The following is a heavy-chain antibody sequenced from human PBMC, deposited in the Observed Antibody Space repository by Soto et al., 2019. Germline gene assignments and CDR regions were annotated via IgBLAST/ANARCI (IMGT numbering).Heavy chain of an antibody. D-gene: IGHD2-2*01. J-gene: IGHJ5*02. CDR3: ARDFRTADRTSWINWLDH. CDR1: GDTVSSDSAA. V-gene: IGHV6-1*01. CDR2: TYYRSKWYN. Sequence: PSQTLSLTCAISGDTVSSDSAAWNWIRQSPSRGLDWLGRTYYRSKWYNDYAVSVKSRIIINPDTSSNQLSLHLNSVTADDTAVYYYARDFRTADRTSWINWLDHWGQGILVTVSS.